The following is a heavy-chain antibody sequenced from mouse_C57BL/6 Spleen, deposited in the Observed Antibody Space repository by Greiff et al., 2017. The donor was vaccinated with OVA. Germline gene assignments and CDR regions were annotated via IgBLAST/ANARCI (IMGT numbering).Heavy chain of an antibody. Sequence: EVKLMESGGGLVKPGGSLKLSCAASGFTFSSYAMSWVRQTPEKRLEWVATISDGGSYTYYPDNVKGRFTISRDNAKNNLYLQMSHLKSEDTAMYYCASLYYGLDYWGQGTTLTVSS. D-gene: IGHD2-1*01. J-gene: IGHJ2*01. CDR2: ISDGGSYT. V-gene: IGHV5-4*03. CDR3: ASLYYGLDY. CDR1: GFTFSSYA.